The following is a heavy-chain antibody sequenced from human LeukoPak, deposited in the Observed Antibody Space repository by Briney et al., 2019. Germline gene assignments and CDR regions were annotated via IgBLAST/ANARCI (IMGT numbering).Heavy chain of an antibody. Sequence: PGGSLRLSXAASGFTVSDNYMSWVRQATGKGLEWVSVIYSGGSTYYADSVKGRFSISRDNSKNTLYLQMNSLRAEDTAVYYCARAAGGGGNRFDFWGQGTLVTVSS. V-gene: IGHV3-53*01. CDR1: GFTVSDNY. CDR3: ARAAGGGGNRFDF. D-gene: IGHD4-23*01. CDR2: IYSGGST. J-gene: IGHJ4*02.